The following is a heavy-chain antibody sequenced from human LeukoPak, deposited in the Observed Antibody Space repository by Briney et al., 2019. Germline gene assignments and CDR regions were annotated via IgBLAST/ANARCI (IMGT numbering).Heavy chain of an antibody. V-gene: IGHV4-59*01. CDR1: GGSISSYY. J-gene: IGHJ5*02. CDR2: IYYSGST. D-gene: IGHD4-11*01. Sequence: PSETLSLTCTVSGGSISSYYWSWIRQPPGKGLEWIGYIYYSGSTNYNPSLKSRVTISVDTSKNQFSLKLSSVTAADTAVYYCARGDYSNGGDWFDPWGQGTLVTVSS. CDR3: ARGDYSNGGDWFDP.